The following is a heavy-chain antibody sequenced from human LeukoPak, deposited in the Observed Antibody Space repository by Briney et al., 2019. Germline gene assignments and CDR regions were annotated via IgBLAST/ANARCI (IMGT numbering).Heavy chain of an antibody. V-gene: IGHV1-18*04. D-gene: IGHD2-2*01. CDR3: TRGGYCSNTGCFAFDV. CDR1: GTTHG. J-gene: IGHJ3*01. CDR2: ISPYNGNK. Sequence: ASVKVSCKASGTTHGISWVRQAPGQGREWMGWISPYNGNKKYVQKFQGRVTMTTDTSTSTAYMELRSLRSDDTALYYCTRGGYCSNTGCFAFDVWGQGTMVTVSS.